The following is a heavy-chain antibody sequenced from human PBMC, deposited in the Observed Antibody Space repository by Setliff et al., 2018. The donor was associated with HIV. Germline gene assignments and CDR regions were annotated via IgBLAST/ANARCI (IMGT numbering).Heavy chain of an antibody. V-gene: IGHV4-39*01. J-gene: IGHJ6*03. Sequence: LETLSLTCAVYGDSIGSNTFYWGWLRQPPGKEPEWIGSINHSGNTYYYPSLKSRVTMSVDTSKNQFSLRLSSVTATDTAVYYCARHKARRITVAGNPYYYYYMDVWGKGTTVTVSS. CDR2: INHSGNT. D-gene: IGHD6-19*01. CDR3: ARHKARRITVAGNPYYYYYMDV. CDR1: GDSIGSNTFY.